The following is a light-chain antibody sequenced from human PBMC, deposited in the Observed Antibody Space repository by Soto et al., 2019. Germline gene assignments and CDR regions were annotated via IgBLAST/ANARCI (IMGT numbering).Light chain of an antibody. J-gene: IGLJ3*02. CDR3: SSFGGGNSLL. V-gene: IGLV2-8*01. CDR1: SSDVGGYNY. Sequence: QSALTQPPSASGSPGQSVTISCTGTSSDVGGYNYVSWYQQHPGKAPKLIIYEVTKRPSGVPDRFSGSKSDNTASLTVSGRQAEDEADYYCSSFGGGNSLLFGGGTKLTVL. CDR2: EVT.